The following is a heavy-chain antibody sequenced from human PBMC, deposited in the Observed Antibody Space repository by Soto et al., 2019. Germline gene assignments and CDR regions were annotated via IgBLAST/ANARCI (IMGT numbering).Heavy chain of an antibody. CDR3: ARLLRPRLFDY. CDR2: IYYSGST. D-gene: IGHD4-17*01. CDR1: GGSISSYY. J-gene: IGHJ4*02. V-gene: IGHV4-59*08. Sequence: SETLSLTCTVSGGSISSYYWSWIRQPPGKGLEWIGYIYYSGSTNYNPSLKSRVTISVDTSKNQFSLKLSSVTAADTAVYYCARLLRPRLFDYWGQETLVTVSS.